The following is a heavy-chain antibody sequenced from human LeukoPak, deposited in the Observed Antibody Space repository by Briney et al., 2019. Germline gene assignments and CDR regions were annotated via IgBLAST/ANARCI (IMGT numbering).Heavy chain of an antibody. D-gene: IGHD5-24*01. J-gene: IGHJ4*02. Sequence: ASVKVSCKVSGYTLTELSMHWVRQAPGQGLEWMGIINPSGGSTSYAQKFQGRVTMTRDTSTSTVYMELSSLRSEDTAVYYCARHRDGYNFDFDYWGQGTLVTVSS. V-gene: IGHV1-46*01. CDR3: ARHRDGYNFDFDY. CDR2: INPSGGST. CDR1: GYTLTELS.